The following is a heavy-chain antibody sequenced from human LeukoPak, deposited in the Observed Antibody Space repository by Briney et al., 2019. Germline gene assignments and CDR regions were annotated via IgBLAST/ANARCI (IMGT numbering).Heavy chain of an antibody. V-gene: IGHV3-11*04. J-gene: IGHJ4*02. CDR2: ITNSGRST. D-gene: IGHD3-3*01. CDR3: AREASGYYHVFDS. CDR1: GFSLSTYF. Sequence: GGSLRLSCEASGFSLSTYFLSWIRQAPGKGLEWVSYITNSGRSTKYADAVKGRFTISRGNAKQSVYLEMTDLRAEDTAVYYCAREASGYYHVFDSWGQGTLVTVSS.